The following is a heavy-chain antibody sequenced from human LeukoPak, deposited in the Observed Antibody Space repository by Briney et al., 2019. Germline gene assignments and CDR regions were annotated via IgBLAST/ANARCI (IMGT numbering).Heavy chain of an antibody. CDR2: IYYSGST. D-gene: IGHD6-19*01. Sequence: PSETLSLTCTVSGGSISSYYWSWIRQPPGKGLEWIGYIYYSGSTNYNPSLKSRVSISVDTSMKQFSLKLSSVTAADTAVYYCAREYSSTFRDVRIDWFDPWGQGTLVTVSS. J-gene: IGHJ5*02. CDR3: AREYSSTFRDVRIDWFDP. V-gene: IGHV4-59*12. CDR1: GGSISSYY.